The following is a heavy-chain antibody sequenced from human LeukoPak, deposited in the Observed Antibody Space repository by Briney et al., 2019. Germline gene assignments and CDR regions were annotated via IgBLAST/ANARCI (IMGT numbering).Heavy chain of an antibody. CDR3: ARLDYDNSGYPDY. CDR2: IYPDDSET. D-gene: IGHD3-22*01. CDR1: GFSFITYW. J-gene: IGHJ4*02. V-gene: IGHV5-51*01. Sequence: GESLKISCQGSGFSFITYWIGWVRQTPGKGLEWMGIIYPDDSETRYSPSFQGQVTISADKSISTAYVQWSSLKASDTAMYYCARLDYDNSGYPDYWGQGTLVTVSS.